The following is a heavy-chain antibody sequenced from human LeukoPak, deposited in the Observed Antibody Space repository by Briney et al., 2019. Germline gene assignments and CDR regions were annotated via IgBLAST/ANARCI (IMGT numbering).Heavy chain of an antibody. CDR3: ADHIAAAGHHYFDY. CDR1: GGSISSSRYY. J-gene: IGHJ4*02. CDR2: IYYSGST. Sequence: PSETLSLTCTVSGGSISSSRYYWGWIRQPPGKGLEWIGSIYYSGSTYYNPSPKSRVTISVDTSKNQFSLKLSSVTAADTAVYCCADHIAAAGHHYFDYWGQGTLVTVSS. D-gene: IGHD6-13*01. V-gene: IGHV4-39*07.